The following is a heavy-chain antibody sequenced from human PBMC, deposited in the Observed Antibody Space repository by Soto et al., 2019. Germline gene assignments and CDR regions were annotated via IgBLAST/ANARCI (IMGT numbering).Heavy chain of an antibody. CDR1: GFTFSSYS. CDR2: ISSSSSYI. Sequence: LRLSCAASGFTFSSYSMNWVRQAPGKGLEWVSSISSSSSYIYYADSVKGRFTISRDNAKNSLYLQMNSLRAEDTAVYYCARDFSAYCGGDCVALLVYWGPGTLLTVFS. J-gene: IGHJ4*01. CDR3: ARDFSAYCGGDCVALLVY. V-gene: IGHV3-21*01. D-gene: IGHD2-21*02.